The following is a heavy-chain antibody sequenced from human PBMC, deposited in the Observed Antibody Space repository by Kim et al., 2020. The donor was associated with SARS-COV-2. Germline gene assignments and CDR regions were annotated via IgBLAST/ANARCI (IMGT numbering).Heavy chain of an antibody. V-gene: IGHV4-34*01. D-gene: IGHD5-18*01. Sequence: SETLSLTCAVYGGSFSGYYWSWIRQPPGKGLEWIGEINHSGSTNYNPSLKSRVTISVDTSKNQFSLKLSSVTAADTAVYYCASSQRGYSYGSPSRLVNY. CDR3: ASSQRGYSYGSPSRLVNY. J-gene: IGHJ4*01. CDR2: INHSGST. CDR1: GGSFSGYY.